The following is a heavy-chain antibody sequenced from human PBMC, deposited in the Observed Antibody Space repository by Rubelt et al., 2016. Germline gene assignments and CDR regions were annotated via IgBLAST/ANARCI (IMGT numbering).Heavy chain of an antibody. J-gene: IGHJ4*02. D-gene: IGHD3-3*01. CDR2: INHSGST. V-gene: IGHV4-34*01. CDR3: ARQLRTKNRLRFLGIDY. Sequence: QVQLQQWGAGLLKPSETLSLTCAVYGGSFSGYYWSWIRQPPGKGLEWIGEINHSGSTNYNPSLKGRVTISVDTSKNHFSLKLSSVTAADTAVYYCARQLRTKNRLRFLGIDYWGQGTLVTVSS. CDR1: GGSFSGYY.